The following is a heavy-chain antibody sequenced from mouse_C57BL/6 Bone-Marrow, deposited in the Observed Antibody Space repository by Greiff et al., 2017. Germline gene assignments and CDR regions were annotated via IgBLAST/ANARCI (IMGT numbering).Heavy chain of an antibody. D-gene: IGHD2-1*01. V-gene: IGHV1-82*01. Sequence: QVQLQQSGPELVKPGASVKISCKASGYAFSSSWMNWVKQRPGKGLEWIGRIYPGDGDTNYNGKFKGKATLTAAKSSSTSYMQLSSLTSEDSAVYFCALLCPAGVCYCAMDYWGQGTSVTVSS. CDR1: GYAFSSSW. J-gene: IGHJ4*01. CDR2: IYPGDGDT. CDR3: ALLCPAGVCYCAMDY.